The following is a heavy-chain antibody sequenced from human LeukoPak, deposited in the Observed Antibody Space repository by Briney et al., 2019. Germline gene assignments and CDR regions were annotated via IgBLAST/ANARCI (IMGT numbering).Heavy chain of an antibody. J-gene: IGHJ4*02. CDR2: IKSKTNGGTT. Sequence: KTGGSLRLSCAASGFTFSNAWMSWVRQAPGKGLEWVGRIKSKTNGGTTDYAAPVKGRFTISRDDSKNTLFLQMNSLKTEGTAVYYCNTWTRDSSGYFSDYWGQGTLVTVSS. D-gene: IGHD3-22*01. V-gene: IGHV3-15*01. CDR3: NTWTRDSSGYFSDY. CDR1: GFTFSNAW.